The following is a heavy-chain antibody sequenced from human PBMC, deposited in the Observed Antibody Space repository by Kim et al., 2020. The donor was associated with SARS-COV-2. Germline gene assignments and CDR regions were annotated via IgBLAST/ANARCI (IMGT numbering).Heavy chain of an antibody. Sequence: ASVKVSCKASGYTFTGYYMHWVRQAPGQGLEWMGWINPNSGGTNYAQKFQGRVTMTRDTSISTAYMELSRLRSDDTAVYYCARGGNGYCGGDCLGWFDPWGQGTLVTVSS. J-gene: IGHJ5*02. CDR2: INPNSGGT. CDR3: ARGGNGYCGGDCLGWFDP. D-gene: IGHD2-21*02. V-gene: IGHV1-2*02. CDR1: GYTFTGYY.